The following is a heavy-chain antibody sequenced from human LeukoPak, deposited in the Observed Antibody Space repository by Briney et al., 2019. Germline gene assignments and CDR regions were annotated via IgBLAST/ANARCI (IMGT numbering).Heavy chain of an antibody. Sequence: ASVKVSCKASGYTFTSYGISWVRQAPGQGLEWMGWISAYNGNTNYAQKLQGRVTMTTDTSTSTAYMELSSLRSEDTAVYYCAREEGMATQYWYFDLWGRGTLVTVSS. V-gene: IGHV1-18*01. D-gene: IGHD5-24*01. CDR2: ISAYNGNT. CDR3: AREEGMATQYWYFDL. CDR1: GYTFTSYG. J-gene: IGHJ2*01.